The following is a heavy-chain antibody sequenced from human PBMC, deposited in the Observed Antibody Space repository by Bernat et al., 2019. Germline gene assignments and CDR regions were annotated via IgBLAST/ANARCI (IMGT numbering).Heavy chain of an antibody. V-gene: IGHV3-53*01. J-gene: IGHJ4*02. D-gene: IGHD6-19*01. CDR3: AGRAVAGSHLDY. CDR2: VYSTGSK. Sequence: EVQLLESGGGLVQPGGSLRLSCAASEFTVSKNYMSWVRQAPGKGLEWVSVVYSTGSKYYADSVKGRFTISRDSSKNTLYLQMNSLRVDDTAVYYCAGRAVAGSHLDYWGQRSLVTVSS. CDR1: EFTVSKNY.